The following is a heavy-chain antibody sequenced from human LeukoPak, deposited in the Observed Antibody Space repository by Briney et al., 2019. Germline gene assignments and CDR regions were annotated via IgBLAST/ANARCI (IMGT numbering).Heavy chain of an antibody. Sequence: GASVKVSCKASGYTFTAYYMHWVRQAPGQGLEWMGWINPNSGGTNYAQNFQGRVTMTRDTSISTAYMELSRLRSDDTAVYYCATDPSFYASGSFFTGYWGQGTLVTVSS. J-gene: IGHJ4*02. CDR2: INPNSGGT. CDR3: ATDPSFYASGSFFTGY. D-gene: IGHD3-10*01. V-gene: IGHV1-2*02. CDR1: GYTFTAYY.